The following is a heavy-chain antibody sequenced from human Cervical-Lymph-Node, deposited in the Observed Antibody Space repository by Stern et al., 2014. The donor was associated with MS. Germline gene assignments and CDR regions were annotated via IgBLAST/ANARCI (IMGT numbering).Heavy chain of an antibody. D-gene: IGHD3-10*01. Sequence: VQLVESGGGVVQPGRSLSLSCVASGFTFSTYAMHWVRQAPGKGLEWVAFVSYDGTQRTSTYAVKARFTISRDNSKNTLYLHMNSLRDEDTAVYFCARGGRGVGLEYWGQGALVTVSS. CDR1: GFTFSTYA. CDR3: ARGGRGVGLEY. V-gene: IGHV3-30-3*01. J-gene: IGHJ4*02. CDR2: VSYDGTQR.